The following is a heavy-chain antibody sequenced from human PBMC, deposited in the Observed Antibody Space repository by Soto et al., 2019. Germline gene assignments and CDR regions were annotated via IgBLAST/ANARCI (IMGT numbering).Heavy chain of an antibody. Sequence: PSQTLSLTCAITGDSVSSNSAGWSWVRQSPSRGLEWLGRTYYRSKWYYEYAVSVRGRITINPDTSKNQYSLQLNSVTPEDTAVYFCARGEQYRGRIFDYCGQGTMVTVYS. D-gene: IGHD1-26*01. CDR3: ARGEQYRGRIFDY. J-gene: IGHJ4*01. CDR2: TYYRSKWYY. V-gene: IGHV6-1*01. CDR1: GDSVSSNSAG.